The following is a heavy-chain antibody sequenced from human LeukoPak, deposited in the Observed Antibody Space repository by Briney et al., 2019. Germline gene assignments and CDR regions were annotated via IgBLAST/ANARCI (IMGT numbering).Heavy chain of an antibody. J-gene: IGHJ5*02. V-gene: IGHV4-31*03. D-gene: IGHD2-8*02. CDR1: GDSISSGGYY. CDR3: ARNCTADNDVSRRDKWFDP. Sequence: KTSETLSLTCTVSGDSISSGGYYWSWLRQHPGQGLEWIGYTYYSGSTLYNPSLKSRVTISVDTSRNQFSLKLKSVTAADTALYYCARNCTADNDVSRRDKWFDPWGHGTLVTVSS. CDR2: TYYSGST.